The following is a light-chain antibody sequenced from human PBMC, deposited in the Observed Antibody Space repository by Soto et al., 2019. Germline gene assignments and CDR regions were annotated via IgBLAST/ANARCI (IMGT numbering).Light chain of an antibody. CDR2: EVT. CDR1: SSDVGSYDL. CDR3: CSYTRSSTVI. Sequence: QLVLTQTASVSGSPGQSITISCTGTSSDVGSYDLVSWYQQLPGKVPKLMIYEVTKRPSGVSNRFSGSKSGNTASLTISGLQADDEADYYCCSYTRSSTVIFGGGTKVTVL. J-gene: IGLJ2*01. V-gene: IGLV2-23*02.